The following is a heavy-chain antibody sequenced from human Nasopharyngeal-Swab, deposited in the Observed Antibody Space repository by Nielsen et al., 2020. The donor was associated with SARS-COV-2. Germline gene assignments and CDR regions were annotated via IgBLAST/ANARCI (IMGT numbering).Heavy chain of an antibody. Sequence: SCAASGFTFTTYALHWVRQAPGKGLEWVAVISHDGSRKYYADSVKGRFTISRDNSKNTLYLQMNSLRAEDTAVYYCARRGSSDPFDSWGQGTLVTVSS. CDR3: ARRGSSDPFDS. CDR2: ISHDGSRK. D-gene: IGHD6-6*01. J-gene: IGHJ4*02. CDR1: GFTFTTYA. V-gene: IGHV3-30*04.